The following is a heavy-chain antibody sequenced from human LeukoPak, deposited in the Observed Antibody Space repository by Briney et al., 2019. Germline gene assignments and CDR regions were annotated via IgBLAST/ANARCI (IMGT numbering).Heavy chain of an antibody. CDR3: ARVFVGENFDY. D-gene: IGHD1-14*01. Sequence: SGYYWGWLRQPPGKGLEWLSYISYTGSNKYYAESVKGRFTISRDNAKNSLYLQMDSLRVEDTAVYFCARVFVGENFDYWGQGTLVTVSS. CDR2: ISYTGSNK. J-gene: IGHJ4*02. CDR1: SGYY. V-gene: IGHV3-11*04.